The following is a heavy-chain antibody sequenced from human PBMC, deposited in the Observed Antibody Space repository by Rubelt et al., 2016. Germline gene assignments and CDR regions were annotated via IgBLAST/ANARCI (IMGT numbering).Heavy chain of an antibody. CDR1: GGSFSGYY. V-gene: IGHV4-34*01. CDR3: ARLGPGSTSHAFDI. J-gene: IGHJ3*02. Sequence: QVQLQQWGAGLLKPSETLSLSCAVYGGSFSGYYWSWIRQPPGKGLEWIGEINHSGSTNYNPSLKSRVPISVDTSKTQFSPKLSSVTAADTALDYCARLGPGSTSHAFDIWGQGTMVTVSS. CDR2: INHSGST. D-gene: IGHD3-10*01.